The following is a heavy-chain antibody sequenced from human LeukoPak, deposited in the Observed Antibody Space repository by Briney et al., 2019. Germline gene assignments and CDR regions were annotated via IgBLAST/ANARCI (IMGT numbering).Heavy chain of an antibody. J-gene: IGHJ4*02. V-gene: IGHV1-69*05. CDR2: IIPIFGTA. CDR3: ASGRYGNNYYFDY. CDR1: GGTFSRYA. Sequence: GSSVTVSCKASGGTFSRYAISWVRQAPGQGLEWMGGIIPIFGTANYAQKFQGGVTITTDESTSTAYMELSSLRSEDTAVYYCASGRYGNNYYFDYWGQGTLVTVSS. D-gene: IGHD4-23*01.